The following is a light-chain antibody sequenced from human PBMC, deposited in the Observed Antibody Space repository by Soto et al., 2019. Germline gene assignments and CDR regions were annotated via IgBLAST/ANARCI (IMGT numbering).Light chain of an antibody. J-gene: IGLJ3*02. V-gene: IGLV3-21*04. CDR1: NIGSKS. CDR2: YDN. Sequence: SYELTQPPSVSVAPGKTARITCGGNNIGSKSVHWYQQEPGQAPRLVISYDNDRPLGIPERFSGCDSGNTATLTISTVEVGDEDDYYCQVSDRSSDHVVFGGGTKVTVL. CDR3: QVSDRSSDHVV.